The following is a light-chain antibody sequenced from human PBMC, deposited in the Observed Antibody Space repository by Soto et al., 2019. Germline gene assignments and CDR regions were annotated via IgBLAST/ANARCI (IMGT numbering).Light chain of an antibody. V-gene: IGKV3-20*01. CDR1: QSVSSSY. Sequence: EIVLTQSPGTLSLSPGERATLSCRASQSVSSSYLAWYQQKPGQAPRPLIYGASSRATGIPDRFSGSGSGTDFTLTISRLEPEDFEVYYCQQYGSSPQTFGQGTKVEIK. J-gene: IGKJ1*01. CDR3: QQYGSSPQT. CDR2: GAS.